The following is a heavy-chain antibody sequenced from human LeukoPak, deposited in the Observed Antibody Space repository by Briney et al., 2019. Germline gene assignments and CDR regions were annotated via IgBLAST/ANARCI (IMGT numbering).Heavy chain of an antibody. J-gene: IGHJ4*02. V-gene: IGHV4-39*01. CDR2: IFYSGSA. D-gene: IGHD3-10*01. CDR1: GGSISSSIYY. Sequence: SETLSLTCTASGGSISSSIYYWGWIRQPPGKGLEWIGNIFYSGSAYYNPSLKSRVTISVDTSKNQFSLRLSSVTAADTAVYYCFYGSGSYYARYWGQGTLVTVSS. CDR3: FYGSGSYYARY.